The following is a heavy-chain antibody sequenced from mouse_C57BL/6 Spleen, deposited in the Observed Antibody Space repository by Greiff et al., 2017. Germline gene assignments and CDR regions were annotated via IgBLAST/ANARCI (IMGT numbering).Heavy chain of an antibody. CDR2: IYPGSGST. V-gene: IGHV1-55*01. D-gene: IGHD6-1*01. Sequence: QVQLQQPGAELVKPGASVKMSCKASGYTFTSYWITWVKQRPGQGLEWIGDIYPGSGSTNYNEKFKSKATLTLDTSSSTAYMQLSSLTSEDSAVYYCARKGGNLYYFDYWGQGTTLTVSS. CDR3: ARKGGNLYYFDY. J-gene: IGHJ2*01. CDR1: GYTFTSYW.